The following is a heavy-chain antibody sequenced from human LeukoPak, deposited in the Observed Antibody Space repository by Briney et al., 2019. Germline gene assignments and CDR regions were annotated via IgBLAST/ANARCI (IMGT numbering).Heavy chain of an antibody. Sequence: SETLSLTRTLCGGSLRSYYWSWIRPPAARGLEWIGCIYTSGSTNYHPSLKSRVTMSVDTSKSQFSLKLSSVTAAVTAGYYFARGTYGLIDYWGQGTLVTVSP. V-gene: IGHV4-4*07. CDR3: ARGTYGLIDY. CDR1: GGSLRSYY. J-gene: IGHJ4*02. D-gene: IGHD3-16*01. CDR2: IYTSGST.